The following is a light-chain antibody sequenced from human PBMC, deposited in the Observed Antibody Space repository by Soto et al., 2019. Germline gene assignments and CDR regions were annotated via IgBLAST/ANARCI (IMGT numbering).Light chain of an antibody. CDR1: QSVSSN. Sequence: EIVMTQSPATLSVSPGERATLSCRASQSVSSNLAWYQQKPGQAPRLLIYGASTRATGIPARFSGSGSGTEFTLTSSSLHSEDFAVYYWQQYNNSAVGFGPGTKVDIK. CDR3: QQYNNSAVG. J-gene: IGKJ3*01. V-gene: IGKV3-15*01. CDR2: GAS.